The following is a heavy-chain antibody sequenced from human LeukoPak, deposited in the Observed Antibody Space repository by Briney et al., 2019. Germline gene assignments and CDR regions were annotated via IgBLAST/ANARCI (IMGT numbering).Heavy chain of an antibody. V-gene: IGHV4-59*12. CDR1: GGSMSPYH. CDR2: IYYSGST. CDR3: ARGGGYSSGWYGGVGFDP. J-gene: IGHJ5*02. D-gene: IGHD6-19*01. Sequence: SETLSLTCTVSGGSMSPYHWGWIRQPPGKGLEWTGYIYYSGSTNYNPSLKSRVTISVDTSKNQFSLKLSSVTAADTAVYYCARGGGYSSGWYGGVGFDPWGQGTLVTVSS.